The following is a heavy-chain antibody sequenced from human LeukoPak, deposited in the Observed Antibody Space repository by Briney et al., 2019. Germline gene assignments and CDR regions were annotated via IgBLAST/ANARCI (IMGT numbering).Heavy chain of an antibody. V-gene: IGHV3-72*01. Sequence: GGSLRLSCAVSGFTFSDYYMDWVRQAPGKGLEWVGRIRNKANSYTTEYAASVKGRFTISRDDSKNSLYLQMNSLKTEATAVYYCTSVANGIDYWGQGTLVTVSS. CDR2: IRNKANSYTT. CDR3: TSVANGIDY. CDR1: GFTFSDYY. J-gene: IGHJ4*02.